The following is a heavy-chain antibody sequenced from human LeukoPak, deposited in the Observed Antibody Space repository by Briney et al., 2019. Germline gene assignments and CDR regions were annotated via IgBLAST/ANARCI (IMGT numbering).Heavy chain of an antibody. CDR1: GFTFGDYA. CDR2: MKSRTYGGTT. V-gene: IGHV3-49*04. J-gene: IGHJ3*02. Sequence: GGSPRLSCTASGFTFGDYAMSWVRQAPGKGLEWVGFMKSRTYGGTTEYAASVKGRFTISRDDSKSIAYLQMNSLKTEDTAVYYCAKDILDIWGQGTLVTASS. CDR3: AKDILDI.